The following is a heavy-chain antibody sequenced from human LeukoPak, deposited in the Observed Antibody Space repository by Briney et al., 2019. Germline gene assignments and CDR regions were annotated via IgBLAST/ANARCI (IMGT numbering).Heavy chain of an antibody. CDR2: IHYNGTK. J-gene: IGHJ4*02. V-gene: IGHV4-31*03. Sequence: PAVTLSLTCTVSGDSISSGGYYWSWIRQHPGKGLEWIVYIHYNGTKYYNPSLKSRVSISVDTSKNQFSLNLYSVTAADTAVYFCARGYRGSGRFDYWGQGTLVTVFS. D-gene: IGHD6-19*01. CDR3: ARGYRGSGRFDY. CDR1: GDSISSGGYY.